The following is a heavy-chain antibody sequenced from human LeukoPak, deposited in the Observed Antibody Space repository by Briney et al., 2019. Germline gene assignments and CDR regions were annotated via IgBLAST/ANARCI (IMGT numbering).Heavy chain of an antibody. D-gene: IGHD3-10*01. CDR3: ARHYSYYGSGTYFDS. CDR1: GGSISSYY. V-gene: IGHV4-59*01. Sequence: SETLSLTCTVSGGSISSYYWSWIRQPPGKGLEWIGYIYYSGNTKYNPSLKSRVTISVDTSKNQFSLKVTSVTAADTAVYYCARHYSYYGSGTYFDSWGQGTLVTVSS. J-gene: IGHJ4*02. CDR2: IYYSGNT.